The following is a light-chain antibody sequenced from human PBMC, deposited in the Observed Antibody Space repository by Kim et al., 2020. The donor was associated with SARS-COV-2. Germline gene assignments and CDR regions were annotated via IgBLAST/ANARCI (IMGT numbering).Light chain of an antibody. CDR2: GVT. J-gene: IGLJ1*01. Sequence: QSALTQPASVTGSPGQSITISCTWTNNDVGRYKYVSWYQQYPGKAPKVLIYGVTSRPSGVSDRFSGFKSGNTASLTISGLQAEDEADYYCCSYASSDTYVFGTGTKVTVL. CDR1: NNDVGRYKY. CDR3: CSYASSDTYV. V-gene: IGLV2-14*03.